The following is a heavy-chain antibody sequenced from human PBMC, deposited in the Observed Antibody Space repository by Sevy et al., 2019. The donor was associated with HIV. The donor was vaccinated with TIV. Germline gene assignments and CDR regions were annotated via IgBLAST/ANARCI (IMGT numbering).Heavy chain of an antibody. CDR2: IYASGSS. Sequence: SETLSLTCSVSGDSIRSGTSYWSWVRQPAGKGLEWIGHIYASGSSDYSPSLKSRVSMSVDASKNQFSLRLNSVTAADRAVYYCAGLTLRPPWVFDYWGQGALVTVSS. CDR3: AGLTLRPPWVFDY. D-gene: IGHD2-21*01. J-gene: IGHJ4*02. V-gene: IGHV4-61*09. CDR1: GDSIRSGTSY.